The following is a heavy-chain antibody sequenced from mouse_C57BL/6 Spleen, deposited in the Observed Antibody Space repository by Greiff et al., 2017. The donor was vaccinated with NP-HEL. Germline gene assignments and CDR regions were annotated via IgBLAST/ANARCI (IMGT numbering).Heavy chain of an antibody. Sequence: VQLQQPGAELVKPGASVTLSCKASGYTFTDYEMHWVKQTPVHGLEWIGAIDPETGGTAYNQKFKGKAILTADKSSSTAYMELRSLTSEDSAVYYCTRREERTTARDYWGQGTTLTVSS. V-gene: IGHV1-15*01. CDR1: GYTFTDYE. CDR2: IDPETGGT. CDR3: TRREERTTARDY. D-gene: IGHD1-2*01. J-gene: IGHJ2*01.